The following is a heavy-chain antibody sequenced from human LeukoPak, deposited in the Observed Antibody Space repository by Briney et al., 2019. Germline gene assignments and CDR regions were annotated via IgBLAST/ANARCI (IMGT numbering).Heavy chain of an antibody. J-gene: IGHJ4*01. V-gene: IGHV3-23*01. Sequence: PGGSLRLSCAASGFTFSKSAMSWVRQPPGRGREWVSTLSGSGITTYYASSGKGRFTIPRDNSKNTPYLQMDSLRAEGTGVYYCAKGIYRSGSSSFDYSGEGSLVTASS. D-gene: IGHD3-16*02. CDR3: AKGIYRSGSSSFDY. CDR2: LSGSGITT. CDR1: GFTFSKSA.